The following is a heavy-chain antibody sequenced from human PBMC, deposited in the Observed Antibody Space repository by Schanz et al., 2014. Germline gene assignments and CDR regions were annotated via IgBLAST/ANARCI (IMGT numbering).Heavy chain of an antibody. Sequence: QVQLVQSGAEVKKPGASVKVSCKASGGTFSSDTFSWVRQAPGQGLEWMGRIVPIAGITNYAQKFQGRVTITADTSTTTAYMELTSLRFDDTAVYYCARDQSPYTNSSDVRYFDYWGQGSLVTVSS. J-gene: IGHJ4*02. CDR1: GGTFSSDT. D-gene: IGHD6-6*01. CDR2: IVPIAGIT. CDR3: ARDQSPYTNSSDVRYFDY. V-gene: IGHV1-69*09.